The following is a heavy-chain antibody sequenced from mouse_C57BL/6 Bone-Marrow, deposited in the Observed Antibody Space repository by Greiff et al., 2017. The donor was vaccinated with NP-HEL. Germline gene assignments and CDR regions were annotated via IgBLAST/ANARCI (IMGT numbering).Heavy chain of an antibody. CDR3: ARERARRGNYFDY. CDR2: INPYNGGT. V-gene: IGHV1-19*01. J-gene: IGHJ2*01. Sequence: VQLQQSGPVLVKPGASVKMSCKASGYTFTDYYMNWVKQSHGKSLEWIGVINPYNGGTSYNQKFKGKATLTVDKSSSTAYMELNSLTSEDSAVYYCARERARRGNYFDYWGQGTTLTVSS. CDR1: GYTFTDYY. D-gene: IGHD2-12*01.